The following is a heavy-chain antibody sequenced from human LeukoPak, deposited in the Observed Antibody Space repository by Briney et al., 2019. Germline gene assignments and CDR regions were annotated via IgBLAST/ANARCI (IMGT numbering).Heavy chain of an antibody. CDR3: ARDKPRWGSSGYYLNLDAFDI. CDR1: GGSISSYY. J-gene: IGHJ3*02. D-gene: IGHD3-22*01. V-gene: IGHV4-59*01. CDR2: IYYSGST. Sequence: PSETLSLTCTVSGGSISSYYWSWIRQPPGKGLEWIGYIYYSGSTKYNPSLKSRVTISVDTSKKQFSLKLSSVTAADTAVYYCARDKPRWGSSGYYLNLDAFDIWGQGTMVTVSS.